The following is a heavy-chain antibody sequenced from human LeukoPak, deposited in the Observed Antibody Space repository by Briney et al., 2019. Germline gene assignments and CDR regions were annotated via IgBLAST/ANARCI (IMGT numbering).Heavy chain of an antibody. Sequence: GGSLRLFCAASGFTFSSYGMHWVRQAPGKGLEWVAVISYDGSNKYYADSVKGRFTISRDNSKNTLYLQMNSLRAEDTAVYYCAKFFEQRRVDYGGRGPRVTVSS. CDR2: ISYDGSNK. D-gene: IGHD6-25*01. CDR1: GFTFSSYG. J-gene: IGHJ4*02. CDR3: AKFFEQRRVDY. V-gene: IGHV3-30*18.